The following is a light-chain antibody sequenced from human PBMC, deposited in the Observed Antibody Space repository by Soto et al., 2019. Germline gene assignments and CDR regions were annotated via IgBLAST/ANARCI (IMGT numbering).Light chain of an antibody. CDR1: QSISSW. CDR2: KAS. CDR3: QQYNSYPWT. J-gene: IGKJ1*01. Sequence: DIQMTQSPSTLSASVGDRVTITCRASQSISSWLAWYQQKPGKAPNLLIYKASRLESGVPSRFSGSGSGTEVTLTISSLQPDDVATYYYQQYNSYPWTFGQGTKVEIK. V-gene: IGKV1-5*03.